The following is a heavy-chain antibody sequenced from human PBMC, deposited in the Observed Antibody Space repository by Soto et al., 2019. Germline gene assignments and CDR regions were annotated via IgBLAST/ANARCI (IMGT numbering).Heavy chain of an antibody. CDR3: HNCFDP. CDR1: GFTFSSYW. V-gene: IGHV3-74*01. CDR2: INGDGSST. Sequence: EVQLVESGGGLVQPGGSLRLSCAASGFTFSSYWMHWVRQAPGKGLVWVSRINGDGSSTFYADSVKGRFTISSDNAKNTLYLQMNSLRAEDTAVYYCHNCFDPCGQGTLVTVSS. J-gene: IGHJ5*02.